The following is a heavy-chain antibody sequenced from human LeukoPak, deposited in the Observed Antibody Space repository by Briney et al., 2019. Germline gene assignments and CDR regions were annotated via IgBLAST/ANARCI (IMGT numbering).Heavy chain of an antibody. CDR3: ARDGPHNDFGDLLLDY. J-gene: IGHJ4*02. D-gene: IGHD4-17*01. Sequence: GGSLRLSCAASGFTFSNYSMNWVRQAPGKGLEWFSYITSSSRTIYYADSVKGRFTISRDNAKNSLYLQMHSLRAEDTAVYYCARDGPHNDFGDLLLDYWGQGTLVTVSS. CDR2: ITSSSRTI. V-gene: IGHV3-48*04. CDR1: GFTFSNYS.